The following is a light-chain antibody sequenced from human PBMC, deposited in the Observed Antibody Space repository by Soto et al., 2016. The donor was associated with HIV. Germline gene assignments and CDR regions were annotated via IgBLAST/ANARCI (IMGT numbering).Light chain of an antibody. V-gene: IGKV1-6*01. CDR1: QDIRND. CDR3: QHAHSYPIT. J-gene: IGKJ5*01. Sequence: AIQITQSPSSLSAFVGDRVTITCRASQDIRNDLGWYQKKPGKAPKVLISPASNLQSGVPSRFSGGGSGTDFTLTISSLQPEDSATYYCQHAHSYPITFGQGTRLXIK. CDR2: PAS.